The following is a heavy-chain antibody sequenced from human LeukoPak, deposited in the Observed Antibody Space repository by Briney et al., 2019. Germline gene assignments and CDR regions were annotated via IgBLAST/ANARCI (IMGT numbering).Heavy chain of an antibody. CDR2: IIPIFGTA. CDR1: GGTFSSYA. Sequence: TSVKVSCKASGGTFSSYAISWVRQAPGQGLEWMGGIIPIFGTANYAQKFQGRVTITADESTSTAYMELSSLRSEDTAVYYCARADRYTVAAFDIWGQGTMVTVSS. J-gene: IGHJ3*02. CDR3: ARADRYTVAAFDI. D-gene: IGHD3-16*02. V-gene: IGHV1-69*13.